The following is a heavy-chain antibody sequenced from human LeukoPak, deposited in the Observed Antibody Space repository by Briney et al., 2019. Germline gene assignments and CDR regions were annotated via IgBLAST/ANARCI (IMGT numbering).Heavy chain of an antibody. D-gene: IGHD2-15*01. J-gene: IGHJ5*02. V-gene: IGHV4-59*12. CDR2: IYYSGST. Sequence: SETLSLTCTVSGGSISSYYWSWIRHPPGKGLEWIGYIYYSGSTYYNTSLKSRVTISVDTSKNQFSLKLSSVTAADTAVYYCAREGRNSWFDPWGQGTLVTVSS. CDR3: AREGRNSWFDP. CDR1: GGSISSYY.